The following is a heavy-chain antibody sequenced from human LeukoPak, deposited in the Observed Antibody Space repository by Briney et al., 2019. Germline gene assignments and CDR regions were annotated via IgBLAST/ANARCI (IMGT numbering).Heavy chain of an antibody. Sequence: PGGSLRLSCAASGFTFSSYSMNWVRQAPGKGLEWVSSISSSSSYIYYADSVKGRFTISRDNAKNSLYLQMNSLRAEDTAVYYCARSLLASSWYFYYGMDVWGQGTTVTVSS. J-gene: IGHJ6*02. D-gene: IGHD6-13*01. CDR1: GFTFSSYS. V-gene: IGHV3-21*01. CDR3: ARSLLASSWYFYYGMDV. CDR2: ISSSSSYI.